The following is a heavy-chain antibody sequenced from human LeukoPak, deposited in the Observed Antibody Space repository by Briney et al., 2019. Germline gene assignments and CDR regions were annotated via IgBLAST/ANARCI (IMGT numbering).Heavy chain of an antibody. V-gene: IGHV3-23*01. CDR3: ARGAIIPES. CDR2: ISKSDGST. D-gene: IGHD2-21*01. CDR1: GFTFSSYA. J-gene: IGHJ4*02. Sequence: PGGSLRLSCAASGFTFSSYAMTWVRQAPGKGLAWVSSISKSDGSTYYADSVKGRFTISRDNSKNTVYLHMDSLRVEDTAIYYCARGAIIPESRGQRTLVTVSS.